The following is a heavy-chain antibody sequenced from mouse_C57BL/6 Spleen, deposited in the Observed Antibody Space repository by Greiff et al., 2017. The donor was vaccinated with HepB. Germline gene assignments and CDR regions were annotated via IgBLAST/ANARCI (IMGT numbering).Heavy chain of an antibody. CDR2: IYPSDSET. D-gene: IGHD1-1*01. CDR1: GYTFTSYW. CDR3: ARECYYGSSYGFAD. J-gene: IGHJ3*01. V-gene: IGHV1-61*01. Sequence: VQLQQPGAELVRPGSSVKLSCKASGYTFTSYWMDWVKQRPGQGLEWIGNIYPSDSETHYNQKFKDKATLTVDKSSSTAYMQLSSLTSEDSAVYYCARECYYGSSYGFADWGQGTLVTVSA.